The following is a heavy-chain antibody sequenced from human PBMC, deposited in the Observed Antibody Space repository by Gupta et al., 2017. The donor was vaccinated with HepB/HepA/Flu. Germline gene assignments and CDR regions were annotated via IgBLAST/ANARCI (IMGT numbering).Heavy chain of an antibody. D-gene: IGHD2/OR15-2a*01. V-gene: IGHV3-74*01. CDR1: GFTVSSYW. CDR3: SRDTFGPYDY. CDR2: MNQHGSVI. J-gene: IGHJ4*02. Sequence: EVQLAESGGGLVQPGGSLRLSCAASGFTVSSYWMHWVRQAPGKGLVWVSRMNQHGSVINYADSVKGRFTIPRDNTKNALYLQMNSLRAEDTAIYFCSRDTFGPYDYWGQGTLVTVSS.